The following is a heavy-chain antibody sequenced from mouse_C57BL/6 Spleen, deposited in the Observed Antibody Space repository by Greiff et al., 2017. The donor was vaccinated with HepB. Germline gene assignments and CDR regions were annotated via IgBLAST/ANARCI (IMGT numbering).Heavy chain of an antibody. D-gene: IGHD1-1*02. J-gene: IGHJ4*01. CDR3: ARNFGAGSYYAMDY. V-gene: IGHV2-9-1*01. Sequence: VQVVESGPGLVAPSQSLSITCTVSGFSLTSYAISWVRQPPGKGLEWLGVIWTGGGTNYNSALKSRLSISKDNSKSQVFLKMNSLQTDDTARYYCARNFGAGSYYAMDYWGQGTSVTVSS. CDR1: GFSLTSYA. CDR2: IWTGGGT.